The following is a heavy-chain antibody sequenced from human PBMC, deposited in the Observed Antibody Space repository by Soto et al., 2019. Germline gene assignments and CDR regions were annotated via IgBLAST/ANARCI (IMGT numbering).Heavy chain of an antibody. J-gene: IGHJ6*02. CDR1: GFTFSSYS. V-gene: IGHV3-48*02. CDR2: ISSSSSTI. CDR3: ARGDSSGYYYHYYYGMDV. Sequence: PGGSLRLSCAASGFTFSSYSMNWVRQAPGKGLEWVSYISSSSSTIYYADSVKGRFTISRDNAKNSLYLQMNSLRDEDTAVYYCARGDSSGYYYHYYYGMDVWGQGTTVTVS. D-gene: IGHD3-22*01.